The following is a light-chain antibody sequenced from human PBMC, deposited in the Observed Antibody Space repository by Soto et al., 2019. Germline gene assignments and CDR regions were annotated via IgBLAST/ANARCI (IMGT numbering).Light chain of an antibody. J-gene: IGLJ3*02. Sequence: QSVLTQAPSASGTPGQRVTISCSGSSSNIGSNTVNWYQQLPGTAPKLLIYNNAQRPSGVPDRFSGSKSGTSASLAIGGLQSEDEADYYCAVWDDSLNGGVFGGGTQVTVL. CDR3: AVWDDSLNGGV. CDR1: SSNIGSNT. CDR2: NNA. V-gene: IGLV1-44*01.